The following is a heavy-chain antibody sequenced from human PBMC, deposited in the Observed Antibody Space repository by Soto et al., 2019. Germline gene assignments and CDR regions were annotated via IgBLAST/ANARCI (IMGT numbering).Heavy chain of an antibody. CDR3: ARTPDYYYYMDV. J-gene: IGHJ6*03. Sequence: SETLSLTCTVSGGSISSYYWIWIRQPPGKGLEWIGYIYYSGSTNYNPSLKSRVTISVDTSKNQFSLKLSSVTAADTAVYYCARTPDYYYYMDVWGKGTTVTV. CDR1: GGSISSYY. CDR2: IYYSGST. V-gene: IGHV4-59*01.